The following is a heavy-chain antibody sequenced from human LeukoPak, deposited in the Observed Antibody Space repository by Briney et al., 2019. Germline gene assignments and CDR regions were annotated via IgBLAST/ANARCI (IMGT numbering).Heavy chain of an antibody. CDR3: ARAPYTSGWYRGDDDY. J-gene: IGHJ4*02. V-gene: IGHV3-48*01. Sequence: GGSLRLSCAASGFTFSSYSMNWVRQAPGKGLEWVSYISGSSGTRYYADSVKGRFTISRDNAKNSLYLQMNSLRAEDTAVYYCARAPYTSGWYRGDDDYWGQGTLVTVSS. CDR1: GFTFSSYS. CDR2: ISGSSGTR. D-gene: IGHD6-19*01.